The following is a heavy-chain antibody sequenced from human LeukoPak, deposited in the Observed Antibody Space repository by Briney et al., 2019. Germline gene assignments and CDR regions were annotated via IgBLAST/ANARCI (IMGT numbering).Heavy chain of an antibody. Sequence: ASVKVSCKASGYTFIGYYMHWVRQAPGQGLEWMGWINPNSGGTNYAQKFQGWVTMTRDTSISTAYMELSRLRSDDTAVYYCARDSRQYYYDSSGYSTYYYYYGMDVWGQGTTVTVSS. D-gene: IGHD3-22*01. J-gene: IGHJ6*02. CDR3: ARDSRQYYYDSSGYSTYYYYYGMDV. CDR1: GYTFIGYY. CDR2: INPNSGGT. V-gene: IGHV1-2*04.